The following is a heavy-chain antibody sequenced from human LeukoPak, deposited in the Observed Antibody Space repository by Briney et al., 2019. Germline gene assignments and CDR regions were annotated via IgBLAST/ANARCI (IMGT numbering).Heavy chain of an antibody. J-gene: IGHJ4*02. CDR2: INPSGGST. Sequence: ASVKVSCKASGYTFTSYYMHWVRQAPGQGLEWMGIINPSGGSTSYAQKFQGRVTMTRDTSTSTVYMELSSLGSEDTAVYYCARDSVVGATLDYWGQGTLVTVSS. V-gene: IGHV1-46*01. D-gene: IGHD1-26*01. CDR3: ARDSVVGATLDY. CDR1: GYTFTSYY.